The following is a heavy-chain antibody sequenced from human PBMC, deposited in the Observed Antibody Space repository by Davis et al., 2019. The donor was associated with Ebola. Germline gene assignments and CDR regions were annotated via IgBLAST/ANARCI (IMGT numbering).Heavy chain of an antibody. CDR2: LSGGGGAT. J-gene: IGHJ3*02. CDR1: GFTFSSYA. CDR3: ARGGYYDNSGYSHEALDI. Sequence: GESLKISCAASGFTFSSYAMSWVRQAPGKGLEWVSALSGGGGATFYADSVKGRFTISRDNANNSLYLQMNSLRAEDTAIYYCARGGYYDNSGYSHEALDIWGQGTMVTVSS. D-gene: IGHD3-22*01. V-gene: IGHV3-23*01.